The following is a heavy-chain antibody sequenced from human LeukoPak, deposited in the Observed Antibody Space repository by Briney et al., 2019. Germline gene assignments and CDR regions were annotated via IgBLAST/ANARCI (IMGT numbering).Heavy chain of an antibody. CDR1: GYTFTSYY. Sequence: ASVKVSCKASGYTFTSYYMHWVRQATGQGLEWMGWMSPNSGSTSYAQKFQGRVTMTRDTSTSTVYMELSSLRSEDTAVYYCARDLLLYDSSGYYSHFDYWGQGTLVTVSS. J-gene: IGHJ4*02. CDR2: MSPNSGST. D-gene: IGHD3-22*01. V-gene: IGHV1-46*01. CDR3: ARDLLLYDSSGYYSHFDY.